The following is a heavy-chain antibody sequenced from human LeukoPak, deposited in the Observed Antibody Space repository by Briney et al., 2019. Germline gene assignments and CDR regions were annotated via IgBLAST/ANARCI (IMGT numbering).Heavy chain of an antibody. V-gene: IGHV3-23*01. D-gene: IGHD3-3*01. CDR1: GFTFSSYA. CDR3: ARGLFLEWSVPYGMDV. Sequence: GGSLRLSCAASGFTFSSYAMSWVRQAPGKGLEWVSAISGSGGSTYYADSVKGRFIISRDNAKNSLYLQMNSLRAEDTAVYYCARGLFLEWSVPYGMDVWGQGTTVTVSS. CDR2: ISGSGGST. J-gene: IGHJ6*02.